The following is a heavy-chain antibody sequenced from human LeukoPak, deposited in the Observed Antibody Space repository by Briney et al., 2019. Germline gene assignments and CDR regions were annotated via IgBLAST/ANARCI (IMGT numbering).Heavy chain of an antibody. CDR3: ARASSGTYHY. D-gene: IGHD3-10*01. CDR2: INGDNGNT. CDR1: GYNFASYT. Sequence: ASVKVSCKTSGYNFASYTMHWLRQAPGQSPEWMGSINGDNGNTKYSEKFQGRVTFTRDTSASSAYMELSRLRSEDTAVYYCARASSGTYHYWGQGTLVTVSS. V-gene: IGHV1-3*01. J-gene: IGHJ4*02.